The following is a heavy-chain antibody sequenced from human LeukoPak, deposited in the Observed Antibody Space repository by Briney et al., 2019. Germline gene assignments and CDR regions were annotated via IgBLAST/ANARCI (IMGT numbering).Heavy chain of an antibody. J-gene: IGHJ3*02. Sequence: GGSLRLSCAASALSLNAYNMNWVRQAPGKGLEWVANIKEDGSEKYYVDSVKGRFTISRDNAKNSMSLQMNSLRAEDTAVYYCARDTSPAIAATGYDAFDIWGQGTMVIVSS. CDR1: ALSLNAYN. D-gene: IGHD6-13*01. V-gene: IGHV3-7*01. CDR2: IKEDGSEK. CDR3: ARDTSPAIAATGYDAFDI.